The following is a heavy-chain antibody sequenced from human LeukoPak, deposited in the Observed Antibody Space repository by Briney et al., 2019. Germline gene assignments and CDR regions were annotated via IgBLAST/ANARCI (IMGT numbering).Heavy chain of an antibody. CDR3: AAARPSGYDFDY. J-gene: IGHJ4*02. Sequence: ASVKVSCKASGYTFIGYYMRWVRQAPGQGLECMGWINPNSGGTNYAQKFQGWVTMTRDTSISTAYMELSRLRSDDTAVYYCAAARPSGYDFDYWGQGTLVTVSS. CDR2: INPNSGGT. D-gene: IGHD5-12*01. V-gene: IGHV1-2*04. CDR1: GYTFIGYY.